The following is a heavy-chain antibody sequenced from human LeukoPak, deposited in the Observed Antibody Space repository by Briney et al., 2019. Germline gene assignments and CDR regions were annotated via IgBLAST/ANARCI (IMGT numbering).Heavy chain of an antibody. J-gene: IGHJ5*02. D-gene: IGHD2-8*01. CDR3: ARTALNGNWLDP. Sequence: PSETLSLTCTVSGGSISSGGYYWSWIRQHPGKGLEWIGYIYYSGSTYYNPSLKSRVTISVDTSKNQFSLKLSSVTAADTAVYYCARTALNGNWLDPWGQGTLVTVSS. V-gene: IGHV4-31*03. CDR2: IYYSGST. CDR1: GGSISSGGYY.